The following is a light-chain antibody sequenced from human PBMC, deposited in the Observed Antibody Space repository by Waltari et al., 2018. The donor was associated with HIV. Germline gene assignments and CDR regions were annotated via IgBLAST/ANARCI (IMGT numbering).Light chain of an antibody. CDR2: GKD. CDR1: SLRPFD. V-gene: IGLV3-19*01. CDR3: HSRDSSTNHVL. Sequence: SSELTQDPAVSVALEQSVKVTCQGDSLRPFDASWYQVKPGQAPLLVIYGKDIRPSGIPDRFSGSSSGNTSALTIIRAQAEDEADYYCHSRDSSTNHVLFGGGTKLTVL. J-gene: IGLJ3*02.